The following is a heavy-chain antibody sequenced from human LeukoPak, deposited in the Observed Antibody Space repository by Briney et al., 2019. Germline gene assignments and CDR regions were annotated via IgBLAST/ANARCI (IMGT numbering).Heavy chain of an antibody. V-gene: IGHV1-18*01. CDR2: ISPYNGNT. D-gene: IGHD6-13*01. CDR3: ARVPGMAAAGYGMDV. CDR1: GYTFTTYG. Sequence: ASVKVSCKASGYTFTTYGISWVRQAPGQGLEWMGWISPYNGNTDYAQKFQGRVTMSTDTSASTAYMELRSLRSDDTAVYYCARVPGMAAAGYGMDVWGLGTTVTVSS. J-gene: IGHJ6*02.